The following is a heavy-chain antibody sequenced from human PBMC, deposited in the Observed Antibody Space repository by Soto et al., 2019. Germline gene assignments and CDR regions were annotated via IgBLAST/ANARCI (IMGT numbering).Heavy chain of an antibody. CDR3: AKDSGYSSSWYFDY. V-gene: IGHV3-30*18. CDR2: ISYDGSNK. Sequence: VAVISYDGSNKYYADSVKGRFTISRDNSKNTLYLQMNSLRAEDTAVYYCAKDSGYSSSWYFDYWGQGTLVTVSS. J-gene: IGHJ4*02. D-gene: IGHD6-13*01.